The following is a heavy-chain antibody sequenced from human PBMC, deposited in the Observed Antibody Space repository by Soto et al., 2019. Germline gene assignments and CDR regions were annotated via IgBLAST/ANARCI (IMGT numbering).Heavy chain of an antibody. J-gene: IGHJ4*02. D-gene: IGHD3-22*01. V-gene: IGHV1-24*01. Sequence: ASVKVSCKVSGYTLTDLSMHWVPQAPGKGLEWMGGFDPEDGETIYAQKFQGRLTMTEDTSTDTAYMELSSLISEDTAVYYCARPKDYDDCLDLWGQGTLVTVS. CDR3: ARPKDYDDCLDL. CDR2: FDPEDGET. CDR1: GYTLTDLS.